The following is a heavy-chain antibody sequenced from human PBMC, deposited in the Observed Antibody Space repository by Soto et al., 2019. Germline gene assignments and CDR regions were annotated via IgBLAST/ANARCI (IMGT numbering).Heavy chain of an antibody. CDR3: AKDHSSSWTRVYWYFDL. J-gene: IGHJ2*01. CDR1: GFSFSAYA. CDR2: ISASGVIT. D-gene: IGHD6-13*01. Sequence: DVQLLESGGGLVQPGGSLRLSCAASGFSFSAYAMTWVRQAPGKGLEWVSTISASGVITYYADSVKGRFAISRDNSKNTLFLQMSSLRAEETAVYYCAKDHSSSWTRVYWYFDLRGRGTLVTVSS. V-gene: IGHV3-23*01.